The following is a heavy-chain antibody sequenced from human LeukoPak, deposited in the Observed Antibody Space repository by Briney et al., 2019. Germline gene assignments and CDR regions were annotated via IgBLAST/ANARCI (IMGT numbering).Heavy chain of an antibody. CDR3: AXRSLYYYGPTDY. CDR1: GYSFTSYW. J-gene: IGHJ4*02. CDR2: IYPGDSDT. Sequence: GESLKISCKGSGYSFTSYWIGWVRQMPGKGLGWMGIIYPGDSDTRYSPSFQGQVTISADKSISTAYLQWSSLKASDTAMYYCAXRSLYYYGPTDYWGQGTLVTVSS. D-gene: IGHD3-10*01. V-gene: IGHV5-51*01.